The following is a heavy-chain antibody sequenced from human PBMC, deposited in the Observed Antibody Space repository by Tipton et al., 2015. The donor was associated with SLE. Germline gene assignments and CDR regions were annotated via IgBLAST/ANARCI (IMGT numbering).Heavy chain of an antibody. V-gene: IGHV3-33*01. CDR1: GFTFSSYG. D-gene: IGHD3-3*01. CDR2: IWYDGSNK. J-gene: IGHJ4*02. CDR3: ARGGYDFWSGYYHYFDY. Sequence: RSLRLSCAASGFTFSSYGMHWVRQAPGKGLEWVAVIWYDGSNKYYADSVKGRFTISRDNSKNTLYLQMNSLRAEDTAVYYCARGGYDFWSGYYHYFDYWGQGTLVTVSS.